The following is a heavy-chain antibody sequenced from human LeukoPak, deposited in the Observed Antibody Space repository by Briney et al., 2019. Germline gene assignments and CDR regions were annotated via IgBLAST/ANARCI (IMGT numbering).Heavy chain of an antibody. D-gene: IGHD2-8*01. V-gene: IGHV4-59*01. Sequence: SETLSPTCTVSGGSISSYYWSWIRQTPGKGLEWIGYIYYSGSTNYNPSLKSRVTISVDTSKNQFSLKLSSVTAADTAVYYCARDYCTNGVCYDAFDIWGQGTMVTVSS. CDR1: GGSISSYY. J-gene: IGHJ3*02. CDR3: ARDYCTNGVCYDAFDI. CDR2: IYYSGST.